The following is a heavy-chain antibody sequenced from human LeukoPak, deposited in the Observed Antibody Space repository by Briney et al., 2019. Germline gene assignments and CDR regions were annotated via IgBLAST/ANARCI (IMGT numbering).Heavy chain of an antibody. Sequence: ASVKVSCKASGYTFTSYGISWVRQAPGQGLEWMGWISAYNGNTNYAQKLQGRVTMTTDTSTSTAYMELRSLRSDDTAVYYCARGPSITMVRGVTYYFDYWGQGTLVTVSS. J-gene: IGHJ4*02. V-gene: IGHV1-18*01. CDR1: GYTFTSYG. D-gene: IGHD3-10*01. CDR2: ISAYNGNT. CDR3: ARGPSITMVRGVTYYFDY.